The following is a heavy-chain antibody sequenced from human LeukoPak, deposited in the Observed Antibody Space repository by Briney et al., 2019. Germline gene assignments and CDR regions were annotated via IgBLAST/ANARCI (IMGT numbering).Heavy chain of an antibody. D-gene: IGHD6-19*01. CDR2: IFHSGST. CDR3: ARDRDSSGWYGFDY. V-gene: IGHV4-59*01. CDR1: GGSISSYY. Sequence: SETLSLTCTVSGGSISSYYWSWIRQPPGKGLEWIGYIFHSGSTYYNPSLKSRVTISVDRSNNQFSLRLTSVTAADTAVYYCARDRDSSGWYGFDYWGQGALVTVSS. J-gene: IGHJ4*02.